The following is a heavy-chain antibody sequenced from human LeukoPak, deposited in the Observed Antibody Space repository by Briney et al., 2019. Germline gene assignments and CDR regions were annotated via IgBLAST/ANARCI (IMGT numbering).Heavy chain of an antibody. Sequence: SQTLSLTCTVSGDSISSGDYYWSWIRQPAGKGLEWIGRISSSGSTNYNPSLKSRVTISVDTSKNQFSLKLSSVTVADTAVYFCARGPYSYDSSGAFDIWGQGTMVTVSS. J-gene: IGHJ3*02. CDR1: GDSISSGDYY. CDR2: ISSSGST. D-gene: IGHD3-22*01. CDR3: ARGPYSYDSSGAFDI. V-gene: IGHV4-61*02.